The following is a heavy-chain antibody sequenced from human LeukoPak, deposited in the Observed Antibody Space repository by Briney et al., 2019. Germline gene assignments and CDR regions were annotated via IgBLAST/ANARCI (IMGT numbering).Heavy chain of an antibody. Sequence: ASVKVSCKASGYTFTGYYMHWVRQAPGQGLEWMGWINPNSGGTNYAQKFQGRVTMTRDTSISTAYMGLSRLRSDDTAVYYCARLNIAVAGSVNWFDPWGQGTLVTVSS. CDR1: GYTFTGYY. CDR2: INPNSGGT. CDR3: ARLNIAVAGSVNWFDP. V-gene: IGHV1-2*02. J-gene: IGHJ5*02. D-gene: IGHD6-19*01.